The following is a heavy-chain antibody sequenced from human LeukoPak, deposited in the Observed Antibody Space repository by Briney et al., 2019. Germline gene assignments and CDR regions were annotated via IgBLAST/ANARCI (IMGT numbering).Heavy chain of an antibody. CDR3: ASNEAVAGRYYFDY. V-gene: IGHV1-69*05. CDR1: GGTFSSYA. Sequence: SVKVSCKASGGTFSSYAISWVRQAPGQGLEWMGRIIPIFGTANYAQKFQGRVTITTDESTSTAYMELSSLRSEDTAVYYCASNEAVAGRYYFDYWGQGTLVTVSS. J-gene: IGHJ4*02. D-gene: IGHD6-19*01. CDR2: IIPIFGTA.